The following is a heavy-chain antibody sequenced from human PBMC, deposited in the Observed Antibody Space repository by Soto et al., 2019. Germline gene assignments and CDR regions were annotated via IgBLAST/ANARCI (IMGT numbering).Heavy chain of an antibody. D-gene: IGHD1-26*01. J-gene: IGHJ4*02. CDR1: GFTFSSYA. Sequence: HPGGSLRLSCAASGFTFSSYAMHWVRQAPGKGLEWVAVISYDGSNKYYADSVKGRFTISRDNSKNTLYLQMNSLRAEDTAVYYCAREPIRSGSFWGQGTLVTVSS. CDR3: AREPIRSGSF. CDR2: ISYDGSNK. V-gene: IGHV3-30-3*01.